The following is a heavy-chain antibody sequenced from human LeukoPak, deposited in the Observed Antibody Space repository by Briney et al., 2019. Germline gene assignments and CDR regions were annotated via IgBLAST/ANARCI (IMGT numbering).Heavy chain of an antibody. CDR2: IWYDGSNK. V-gene: IGHV3-33*08. CDR3: ARAAYDSSGYLTL. CDR1: GFTFSSYA. J-gene: IGHJ4*02. Sequence: GGSLRLSCAASGFTFSSYAMSWVRQAPGKGLEWVAVIWYDGSNKYYADSVKGRFTISRDNSKNTLYLRMSSPRVEDTAVYYCARAAYDSSGYLTLWGQGTLVTVSS. D-gene: IGHD3-22*01.